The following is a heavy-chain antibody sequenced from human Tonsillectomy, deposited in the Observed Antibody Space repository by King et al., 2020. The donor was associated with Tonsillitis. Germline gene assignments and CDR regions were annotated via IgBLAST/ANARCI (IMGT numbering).Heavy chain of an antibody. Sequence: VQLVESGGGLVQPGGSLRLSCAASGFTFSSYSMNWVRQAPGKGLEWFSYISSSSSAIYYADSMKGRFTIYRDNAKNSLYVQMNSLRDEDTAVYYCARGCSTISCSAWYSFDIWGKGTMVTVSS. J-gene: IGHJ3*02. CDR2: ISSSSSAI. CDR1: GFTFSSYS. V-gene: IGHV3-48*02. CDR3: ARGCSTISCSAWYSFDI. D-gene: IGHD2-2*01.